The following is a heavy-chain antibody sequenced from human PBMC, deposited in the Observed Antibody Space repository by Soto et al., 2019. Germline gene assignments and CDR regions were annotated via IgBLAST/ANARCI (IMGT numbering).Heavy chain of an antibody. CDR3: TTEHIAVAVRVKQEFDY. D-gene: IGHD6-19*01. Sequence: GGSLRLSCAASGFTFSNAWMSWVRQAPGKGLEWVGRIKSKTDGGTTDYAAPVKGRFTISRDDSKNTLYLQMNSLKTEDTAVYYCTTEHIAVAVRVKQEFDYWGQGTQVTVSS. V-gene: IGHV3-15*01. CDR1: GFTFSNAW. J-gene: IGHJ4*02. CDR2: IKSKTDGGTT.